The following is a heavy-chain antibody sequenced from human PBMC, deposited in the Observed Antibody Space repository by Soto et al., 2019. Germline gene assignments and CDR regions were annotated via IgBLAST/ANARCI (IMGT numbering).Heavy chain of an antibody. CDR1: GGTFSSYT. CDR2: IIPILGIA. D-gene: IGHD6-6*01. J-gene: IGHJ5*02. V-gene: IGHV1-69*02. CDR3: ARGSGYSSSSRHNWFDP. Sequence: QVQLVQSGAEVKKPGSSVKVSCKASGGTFSSYTISWVRQAPGQGLEWMGRIIPILGIANYAQKFQGRVTITAKKSTSTAYMELSSLRSEDTAVYYCARGSGYSSSSRHNWFDPWGQGTLVTVSS.